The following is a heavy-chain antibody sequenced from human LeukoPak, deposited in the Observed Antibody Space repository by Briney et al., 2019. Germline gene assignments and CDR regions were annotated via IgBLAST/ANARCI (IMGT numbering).Heavy chain of an antibody. D-gene: IGHD6-19*01. CDR2: IYYSGST. Sequence: SSETLSLTCTVSGGSISSYYWSWIRQPPGKGLEWIGYIYYSGSTNYNPSLKSRVTISVDTSKNQFSLKLSSVTAADTAVYYCAGGAVAGSVYWGQGTLVTVSS. J-gene: IGHJ4*02. CDR1: GGSISSYY. CDR3: AGGAVAGSVY. V-gene: IGHV4-59*01.